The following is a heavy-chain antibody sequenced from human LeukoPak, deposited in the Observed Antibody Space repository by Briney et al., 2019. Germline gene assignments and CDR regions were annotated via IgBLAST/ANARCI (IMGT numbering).Heavy chain of an antibody. CDR3: ARARSGFDY. CDR1: GVSFSGYY. D-gene: IGHD3-3*01. Sequence: SETLSLTCAVYGVSFSGYYWSWIRQPPGKGLEWIGEINHSGSTNYNPSLKSRVTISVDTSKNQFSLKLSSVTAADTAVYYCARARSGFDYWGQGTLVTVSS. CDR2: INHSGST. J-gene: IGHJ4*02. V-gene: IGHV4-34*01.